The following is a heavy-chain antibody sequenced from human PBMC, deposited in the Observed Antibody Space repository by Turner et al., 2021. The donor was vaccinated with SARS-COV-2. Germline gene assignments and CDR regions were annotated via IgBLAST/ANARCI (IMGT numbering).Heavy chain of an antibody. V-gene: IGHV4-39*01. Sequence: QPQLQESRPGLVTPSETLSLPCTVSGLSISSSSYFWGWIRRPPGKGLGWFGSSYYSGSSYYNPSLKSRVSISVDTSKNQFSLKLSSVTAADTAVYYCATSTVAGTGLNYYGMDVWGQGTTVTVSS. D-gene: IGHD6-13*01. J-gene: IGHJ6*02. CDR2: SYYSGSS. CDR3: ATSTVAGTGLNYYGMDV. CDR1: GLSISSSSYF.